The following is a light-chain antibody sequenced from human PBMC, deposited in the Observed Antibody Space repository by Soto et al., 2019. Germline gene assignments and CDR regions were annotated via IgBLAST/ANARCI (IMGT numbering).Light chain of an antibody. CDR3: MQALQTPYT. CDR1: QSLLHSNGYNY. CDR2: LGS. Sequence: DIVMTQSPLSLPVTPGEPASISCRSSQSLLHSNGYNYLDWYLQKPGQSPQLLIYLGSNRASGVPDRFSGSGSGTDFTLKISRVEAEDVRVYYCMQALQTPYTFGQGTKVEIK. J-gene: IGKJ2*01. V-gene: IGKV2-28*01.